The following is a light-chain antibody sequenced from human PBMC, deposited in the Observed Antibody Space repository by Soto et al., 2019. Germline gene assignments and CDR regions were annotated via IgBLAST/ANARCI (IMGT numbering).Light chain of an antibody. J-gene: IGKJ4*01. CDR3: QQRRDWPLT. CDR1: QSLNSY. Sequence: EIVLTQSPATLSLSPGERATLSCRASQSLNSYLAWFQQKPGQAPRLLIYDASNRATDVPARFSGSGSGTDFPLTISSLEPADFAVYYCQQRRDWPLTFGGGTRVDI. CDR2: DAS. V-gene: IGKV3-11*01.